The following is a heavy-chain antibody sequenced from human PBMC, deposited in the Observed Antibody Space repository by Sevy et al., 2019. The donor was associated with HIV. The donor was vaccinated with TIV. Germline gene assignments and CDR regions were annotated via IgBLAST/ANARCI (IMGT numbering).Heavy chain of an antibody. CDR1: GCTFTSYG. Sequence: ASVKVSCKASGCTFTSYGISWVRQAPGQGLEWMGWISAYNGNTNYAQKLQGRVTMTTDTSTSTAYMELRSLRSDDTAVYYCARLYSSSWLLNYGMDVWGQGTTVTVSS. J-gene: IGHJ6*02. CDR2: ISAYNGNT. CDR3: ARLYSSSWLLNYGMDV. D-gene: IGHD6-13*01. V-gene: IGHV1-18*01.